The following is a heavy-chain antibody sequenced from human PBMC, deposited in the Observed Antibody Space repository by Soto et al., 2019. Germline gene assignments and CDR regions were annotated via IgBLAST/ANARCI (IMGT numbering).Heavy chain of an antibody. Sequence: EVQLVESGGGLVKPGGSLRLSCAASGFTFSSYSMNWVRQAPGKGLEWVSSISSSSSYIYYADSVKGRFTISRDNAKNSLYLQMNSLRAEDTAVYYCARDRSGSYYERCLDVWGQGTTVTVSS. J-gene: IGHJ6*02. CDR2: ISSSSSYI. D-gene: IGHD1-26*01. V-gene: IGHV3-21*01. CDR3: ARDRSGSYYERCLDV. CDR1: GFTFSSYS.